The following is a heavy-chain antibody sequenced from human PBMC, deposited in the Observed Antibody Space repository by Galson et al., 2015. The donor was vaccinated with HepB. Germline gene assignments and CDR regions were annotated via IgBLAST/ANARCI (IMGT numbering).Heavy chain of an antibody. CDR3: ARMGGGSEEGLYYDILTGYLVRDYYYGMDV. V-gene: IGHV3-11*01. D-gene: IGHD3-9*01. CDR2: ISSSGSTI. CDR1: GFTFSDYY. J-gene: IGHJ6*02. Sequence: SLRLSCAASGFTFSDYYMSWIRQAPGKGLEWVSYISSSGSTIYYADSVKGRFTISRDNAKNSLYLQMNSLRAEDTAVYYCARMGGGSEEGLYYDILTGYLVRDYYYGMDVWGQGTTVTVSS.